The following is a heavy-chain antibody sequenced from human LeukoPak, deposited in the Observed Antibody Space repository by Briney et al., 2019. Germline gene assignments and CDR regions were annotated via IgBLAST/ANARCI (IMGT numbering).Heavy chain of an antibody. D-gene: IGHD3-10*01. CDR3: ARIRGVIPYYYGMDV. V-gene: IGHV3-21*01. CDR1: GFTFSSYS. Sequence: GSLRLSCAASGFTFSSYSMNWVRQAPGKGLEWVSSISSSSSYIYYADSVRGRFTISRDNAKNSLYLQMNSLRAEDTAVYYCARIRGVIPYYYGMDVWGQGTTVTVSS. CDR2: ISSSSSYI. J-gene: IGHJ6*02.